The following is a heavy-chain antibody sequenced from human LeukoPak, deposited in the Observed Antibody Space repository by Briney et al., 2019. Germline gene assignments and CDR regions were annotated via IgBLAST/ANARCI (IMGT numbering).Heavy chain of an antibody. CDR2: INHSGST. CDR1: GGSFSGYY. D-gene: IGHD6-6*01. V-gene: IGHV4-34*01. CDR3: ARSSLEARPIAARANWFDP. Sequence: NASETLSLTCAVYGGSFSGYYWSWIRQPPGKGLEWIGEINHSGSTNYNPSLKGRVTISVDASKNQFSLKLSSVTAADTAVYYCARSSLEARPIAARANWFDPWGQGNLVTVSS. J-gene: IGHJ5*02.